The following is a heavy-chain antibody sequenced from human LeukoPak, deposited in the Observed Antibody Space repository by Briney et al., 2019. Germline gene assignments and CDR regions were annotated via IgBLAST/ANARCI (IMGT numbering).Heavy chain of an antibody. CDR2: ITSSASTTV. Sequence: GGSLRLSCVVSGFTFSSHEMNWVRQAPGKGLEWVSYITSSASTTVYYANSVKGRFTISRDNAKNSLYLQMNSLRAEDTAVYYCARRISGWYSGYMDVWGKGTTVTLSS. V-gene: IGHV3-48*03. J-gene: IGHJ6*03. CDR3: ARRISGWYSGYMDV. CDR1: GFTFSSHE. D-gene: IGHD6-19*01.